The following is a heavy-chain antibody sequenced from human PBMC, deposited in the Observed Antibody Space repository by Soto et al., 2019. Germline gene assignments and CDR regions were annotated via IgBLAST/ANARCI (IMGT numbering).Heavy chain of an antibody. CDR3: TSVRAVVSSGWYRYCFDY. D-gene: IGHD6-19*01. CDR2: FPDGVDNP. V-gene: IGHV3-23*01. Sequence: LRPGCGVSLVLLICLAMPCVRPDPGKGLDWLSIFPDGVDNPYYADSVKGRFTFSRDNSRKALYLQMNSLRADDAAVYYCTSVRAVVSSGWYRYCFDYWVQGTLDAVSS. J-gene: IGHJ4*02. CDR1: LVLLICLA.